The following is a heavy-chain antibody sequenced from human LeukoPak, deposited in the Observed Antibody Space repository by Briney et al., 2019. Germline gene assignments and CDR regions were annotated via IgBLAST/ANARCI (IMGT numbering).Heavy chain of an antibody. CDR2: INPNSGGT. Sequence: ASVEVSCKASGYTFTGHYMHWVRQAPGQGLEWMGWINPNSGGTNCAQKFQDRVTMTRDTSISTAYMELRRLRSDDTAVYYCARGPSRDYWGQGTLVTVSS. CDR1: GYTFTGHY. J-gene: IGHJ4*02. V-gene: IGHV1-2*02. CDR3: ARGPSRDY.